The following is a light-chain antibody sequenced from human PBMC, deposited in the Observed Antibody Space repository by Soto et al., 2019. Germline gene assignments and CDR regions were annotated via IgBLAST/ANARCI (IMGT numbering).Light chain of an antibody. CDR2: DVS. CDR3: QQKRA. J-gene: IGKJ1*01. Sequence: DIQMTQSPSTLSASVGDRVTITCRASQSFSSELAWYQQKPGKAPTLLIFDVSNLQSGIPSRFSGSGSGTEFTLSISSLQPDDFGTYYCQQKRAFGQGTMVEIK. CDR1: QSFSSE. V-gene: IGKV1-5*01.